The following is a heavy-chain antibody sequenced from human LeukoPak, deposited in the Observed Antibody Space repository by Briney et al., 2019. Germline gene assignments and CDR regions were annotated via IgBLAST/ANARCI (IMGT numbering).Heavy chain of an antibody. CDR1: GYTFTGYY. V-gene: IGHV1-2*02. CDR2: INPNSGGT. CDR3: VRDRPNNWFDP. J-gene: IGHJ5*02. Sequence: ASVKVSCKASGYTFTGYYMHWVRQAPGQGLEWMGWINPNSGGTNYAQKFQGRVTMTRDTSITTAYMELNRLRSDDTAVYYCVRDRPNNWFDPWGRGTLVTVSS.